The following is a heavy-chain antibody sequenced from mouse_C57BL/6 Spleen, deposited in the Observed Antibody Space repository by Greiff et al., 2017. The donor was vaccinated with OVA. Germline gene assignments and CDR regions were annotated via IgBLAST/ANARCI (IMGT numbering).Heavy chain of an antibody. CDR1: GYTFTSYW. J-gene: IGHJ2*01. V-gene: IGHV1-61*01. D-gene: IGHD2-3*01. CDR2: IYPSDSET. Sequence: VQLQQPGAELVRPGSSVKLSCKASGYTFTSYWMDWVKQRPGQGLEWIGNIYPSDSETHYNQKFKDKATLTVDKSSSTAYMQLSSLTSEDSAVYYCARGGLRWLGGDYWGQGTTLTVSS. CDR3: ARGGLRWLGGDY.